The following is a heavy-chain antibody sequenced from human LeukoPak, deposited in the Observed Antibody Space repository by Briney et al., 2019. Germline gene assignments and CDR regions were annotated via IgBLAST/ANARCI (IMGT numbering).Heavy chain of an antibody. CDR2: INHSGST. J-gene: IGHJ4*02. CDR1: GGSFSGYY. D-gene: IGHD3-22*01. CDR3: ASGRGRYYYDSSGYYY. Sequence: SETLSHTCAVYGGSFSGYYWSWIRQPPGKGLEWIGEINHSGSTNYNPSLKSRVTISVDTSKNQFSLKLSSVTAADTAVYYCASGRGRYYYDSSGYYYWGQGTLVTVSS. V-gene: IGHV4-34*01.